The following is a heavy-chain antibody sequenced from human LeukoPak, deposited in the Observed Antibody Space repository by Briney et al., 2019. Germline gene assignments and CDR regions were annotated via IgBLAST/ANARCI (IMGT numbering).Heavy chain of an antibody. CDR2: FDPEDGET. D-gene: IGHD5-12*01. CDR3: ATPGGRGYSGYDWGTFDY. CDR1: GYTLPELS. Sequence: ASVKVSCKVSGYTLPELSMHWVRQAPGKGREWMGGFDPEDGETIYAQKFQGRVTMTEDTSTDTAYMELSRLRSEDTAVYYCATPGGRGYSGYDWGTFDYWGQGTLVTVSS. J-gene: IGHJ4*02. V-gene: IGHV1-24*01.